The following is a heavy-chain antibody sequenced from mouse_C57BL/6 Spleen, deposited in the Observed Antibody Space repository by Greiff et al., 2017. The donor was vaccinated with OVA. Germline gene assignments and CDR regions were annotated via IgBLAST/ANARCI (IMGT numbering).Heavy chain of an antibody. CDR1: GYTFTSYW. Sequence: QVQLQQPGAELVMPGASVKLSCKASGYTFTSYWMHWVKQRPGQGLEWIGEIDPSDSYTNYNQKFKGKSTLTVDKSSSTAYMQLSSLTSEDSAVYYCARKKDVEFDYWGQGTTLTVSS. CDR3: ARKKDVEFDY. CDR2: IDPSDSYT. J-gene: IGHJ2*01. V-gene: IGHV1-69*01.